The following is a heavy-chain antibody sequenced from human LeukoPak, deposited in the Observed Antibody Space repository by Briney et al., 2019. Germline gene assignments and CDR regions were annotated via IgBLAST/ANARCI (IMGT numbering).Heavy chain of an antibody. CDR3: ARGADENGMDV. Sequence: SQTLSLTCTVTGGPMSSGLYYWSWIRQHPGKGLEWIGYIYYSGSTFYNPSLRSRVTISVDTSKNQFSLKLSSVTVADTAVYFCARGADENGMDVWGQGTRVTVSS. V-gene: IGHV4-31*03. J-gene: IGHJ6*02. CDR2: IYYSGST. D-gene: IGHD6-19*01. CDR1: GGPMSSGLYY.